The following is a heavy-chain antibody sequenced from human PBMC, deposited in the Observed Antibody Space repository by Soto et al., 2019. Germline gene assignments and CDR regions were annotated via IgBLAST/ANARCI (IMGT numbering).Heavy chain of an antibody. CDR2: ISAYNGKT. J-gene: IGHJ5*02. CDR3: ASDRTDSGYYTNWLDP. Sequence: SSVKVSCKASGYTFTSYGISWVRQAPGQGLEWMGWISAYNGKTNYAQNLQGRVTITADTSTPTSYMELHSLTSDDTALYYCASDRTDSGYYTNWLDPWGQGTQVPVSS. D-gene: IGHD3-22*01. V-gene: IGHV1-18*01. CDR1: GYTFTSYG.